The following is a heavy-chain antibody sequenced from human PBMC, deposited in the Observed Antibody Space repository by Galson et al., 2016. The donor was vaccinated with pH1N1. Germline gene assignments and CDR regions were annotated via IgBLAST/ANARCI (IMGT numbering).Heavy chain of an antibody. CDR1: GGDFIKYA. CDR3: ARVTSAGSVFGF. V-gene: IGHV1-69*05. J-gene: IGHJ4*02. CDR2: IMPLHGTG. D-gene: IGHD3-10*01. Sequence: SVKVSCKGSGGDFIKYAMSWVRQAPGQGLEWMGGIMPLHGTGGYSPKFDGRVTMMTDASTATAFLEMNRLTSDDTATSYCARVTSAGSVFGFWGQGTLVTVSS.